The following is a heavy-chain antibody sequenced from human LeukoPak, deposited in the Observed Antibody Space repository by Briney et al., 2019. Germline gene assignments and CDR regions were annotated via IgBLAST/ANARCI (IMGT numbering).Heavy chain of an antibody. Sequence: PSETLSLTCSVSGGSVSSSDNYWGWIRQPPGKTLEWIGSLSYSGSANYNPPLESRAAISLDMSKNQFSLRLSSVTAADTAGYFCARAPHDFLTAVPSRVFDLWGQGILVTVSS. D-gene: IGHD3/OR15-3a*01. CDR2: LSYSGSA. J-gene: IGHJ4*02. CDR1: GGSVSSSDNY. V-gene: IGHV4-39*07. CDR3: ARAPHDFLTAVPSRVFDL.